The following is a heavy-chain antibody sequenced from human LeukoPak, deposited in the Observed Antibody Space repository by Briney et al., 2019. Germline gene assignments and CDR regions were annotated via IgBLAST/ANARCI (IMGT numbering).Heavy chain of an antibody. CDR2: INTNTGNP. D-gene: IGHD5-18*01. CDR3: ARPEAPIQLWGGVFDY. V-gene: IGHV7-4-1*02. J-gene: IGHJ4*02. Sequence: ASVKVSCKASGYTFTSYAINWVRQAPGQGLEWMGWINTNTGNPTYAQGFTGRFVFSLDTSVSTVYLQISSLKAEDTAVYYCARPEAPIQLWGGVFDYWGQGTLVTVSS. CDR1: GYTFTSYA.